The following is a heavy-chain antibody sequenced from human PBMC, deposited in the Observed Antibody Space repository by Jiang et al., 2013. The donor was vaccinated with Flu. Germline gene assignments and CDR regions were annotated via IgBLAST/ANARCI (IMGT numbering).Heavy chain of an antibody. V-gene: IGHV1-69-2*01. D-gene: IGHD5-18*01. CDR2: VDPEDGKA. CDR3: ARSSWGYSYGPFEY. CDR1: TDYN. J-gene: IGHJ4*02. Sequence: TDYNMHWVATGPGKGLEWMGLVDPEDGKAVYAERFQGRVVLTADRSTSTAYMDLSSLRSEDTAVYYCARSSWGYSYGPFEYWGQGTLVTVSS.